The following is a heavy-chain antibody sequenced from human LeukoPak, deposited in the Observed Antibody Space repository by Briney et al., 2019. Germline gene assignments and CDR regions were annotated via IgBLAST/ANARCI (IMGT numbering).Heavy chain of an antibody. CDR1: GFTFSSYA. CDR3: ARVGSYGMDV. Sequence: GGSLRLSCAASGFTFSSYAMSWVRQAPGKGLEWVSYISTSSNTIYYADSVKGRFTISRDNAKNSLYLQMNDLRAEDTAVYYCARVGSYGMDVWGQGTTVTVSS. D-gene: IGHD3-10*01. CDR2: ISTSSNTI. J-gene: IGHJ6*02. V-gene: IGHV3-48*01.